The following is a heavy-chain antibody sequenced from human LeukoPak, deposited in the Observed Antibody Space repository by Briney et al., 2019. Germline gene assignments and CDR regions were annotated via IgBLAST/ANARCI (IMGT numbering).Heavy chain of an antibody. Sequence: SVKVSCKASGGTFSSYAISWVRQAPGQGLEWMGGIIPIFGTANYAQKFQGRVTMTRDTSTSTVYMELSSLRSEDTAVYYCARDHLTTIVGATYYYYGMDVWGQGTTVTVSS. D-gene: IGHD1-26*01. CDR3: ARDHLTTIVGATYYYYGMDV. V-gene: IGHV1-69*05. J-gene: IGHJ6*02. CDR1: GGTFSSYA. CDR2: IIPIFGTA.